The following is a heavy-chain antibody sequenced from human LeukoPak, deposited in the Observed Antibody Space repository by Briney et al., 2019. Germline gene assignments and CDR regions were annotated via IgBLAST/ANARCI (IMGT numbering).Heavy chain of an antibody. J-gene: IGHJ4*02. CDR3: VKDVRFLEWLHTFDY. CDR1: GFTFSSCG. D-gene: IGHD3-3*01. Sequence: PGGSLRLSCAASGFTFSSCGMHWVRQAPGKGLEWVAFIRYDGSNKYYADSVKGRFTISRDNSKNTLYLQMNSLRAEDTAVYYCVKDVRFLEWLHTFDYWGQGTLVTVSS. CDR2: IRYDGSNK. V-gene: IGHV3-30*02.